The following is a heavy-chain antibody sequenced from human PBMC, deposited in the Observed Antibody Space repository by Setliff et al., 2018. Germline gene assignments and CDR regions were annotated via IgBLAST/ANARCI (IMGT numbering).Heavy chain of an antibody. CDR3: ARKGISALSGAFDM. CDR1: GGSISNYY. J-gene: IGHJ3*02. Sequence: SETLSLTCTVSGGSISNYYWSWIRQPAGKGLDWIGRIYTSGSTNYNPSLKSRVTMSVDTSKNQFSLKLSSVTAADTAVYYCARKGISALSGAFDMWGRGTMVTVSS. D-gene: IGHD1-26*01. V-gene: IGHV4-4*07. CDR2: IYTSGST.